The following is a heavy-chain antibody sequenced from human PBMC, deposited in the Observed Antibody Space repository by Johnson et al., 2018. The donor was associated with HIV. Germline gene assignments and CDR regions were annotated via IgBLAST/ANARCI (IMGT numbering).Heavy chain of an antibody. D-gene: IGHD3-10*01. CDR1: GFTSSDYY. V-gene: IGHV3-66*01. CDR3: ARDIMRAGSYYDAFDI. J-gene: IGHJ3*02. Sequence: VQLVESGGGLVQPGGSLRLSCAASGFTSSDYYMSWIRQAPGKGLEWVSVIYSGGSTYYADSVKGRFTISRDNSKNTLYLQMNSLRAEDTAVYYCARDIMRAGSYYDAFDIWGQGTMVTVSS. CDR2: IYSGGST.